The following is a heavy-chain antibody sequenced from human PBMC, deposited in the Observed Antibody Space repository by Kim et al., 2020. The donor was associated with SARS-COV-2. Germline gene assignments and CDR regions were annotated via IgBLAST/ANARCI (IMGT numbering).Heavy chain of an antibody. CDR2: ISYDGSNK. D-gene: IGHD3-10*01. CDR3: AGDLLLWFGELFGGFDP. CDR1: GFTFSSYA. V-gene: IGHV3-30*04. Sequence: GGSLRLSCAASGFTFSSYAMHWVRQAPGKGLEWVAVISYDGSNKYYADSVKGRFTISRDNSKNTLYLQMNSLRAEDTAVYYCAGDLLLWFGELFGGFDPWGQGTLVTVSS. J-gene: IGHJ5*02.